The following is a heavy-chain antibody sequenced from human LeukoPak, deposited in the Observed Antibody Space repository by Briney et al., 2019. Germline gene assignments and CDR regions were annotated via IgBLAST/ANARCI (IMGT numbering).Heavy chain of an antibody. D-gene: IGHD2-8*01. Sequence: SETLSLTCTVSGGSISSGGYSWSWIRQHPGKGLEWIGYIYYSGSTYYNPSLKSRVTISVDTSKNQFSLKLSSVTAADTAVYYCARLWCTNGVCHTVDYWGQGTLVTVSS. CDR2: IYYSGST. CDR1: GGSISSGGYS. J-gene: IGHJ4*02. CDR3: ARLWCTNGVCHTVDY. V-gene: IGHV4-31*03.